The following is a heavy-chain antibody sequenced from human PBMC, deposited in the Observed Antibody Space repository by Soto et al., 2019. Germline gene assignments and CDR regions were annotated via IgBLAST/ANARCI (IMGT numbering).Heavy chain of an antibody. Sequence: TGGSLKISGKVSGYNFAGYWIAWVRQLPGKGLELMGIIYPSDSDTRYRPSFQGQVTISADKSISSAYLQWSSLRASDTAMYYCARGGVSTRTFDYWGQGTPVTVSS. V-gene: IGHV5-51*01. J-gene: IGHJ4*02. D-gene: IGHD3-3*01. CDR2: IYPSDSDT. CDR1: GYNFAGYW. CDR3: ARGGVSTRTFDY.